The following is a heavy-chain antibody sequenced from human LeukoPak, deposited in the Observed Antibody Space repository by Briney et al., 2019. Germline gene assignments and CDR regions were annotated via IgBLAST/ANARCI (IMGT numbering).Heavy chain of an antibody. J-gene: IGHJ4*02. D-gene: IGHD6-13*01. CDR3: ARHRDSSSWSMFIDY. CDR1: GYSISSGYY. V-gene: IGHV4-38-2*01. CDR2: IYHSGST. Sequence: SETLSLTCAVSGYSISSGYYWGWIRQTPGKGLEWIGSIYHSGSTYYNPSLKGRVTISVDTSKNQFSLKLSSVTAADTAVYYCARHRDSSSWSMFIDYWGQGTLITVSS.